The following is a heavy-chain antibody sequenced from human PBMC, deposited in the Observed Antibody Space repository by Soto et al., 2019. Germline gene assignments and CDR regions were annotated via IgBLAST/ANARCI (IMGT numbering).Heavy chain of an antibody. Sequence: ASVKVSCKASGYRFSDYAMQWVRQAPGQRPEWMGWINAGDGKTKYSQKLQGRVTMTTDTSTSTAYMELRSLRSDDTAVYYCARDLLRYCSGGSCYQNWFDPWGQGTLVTVSS. D-gene: IGHD2-15*01. V-gene: IGHV1-3*01. CDR1: GYRFSDYA. CDR2: INAGDGKT. J-gene: IGHJ5*02. CDR3: ARDLLRYCSGGSCYQNWFDP.